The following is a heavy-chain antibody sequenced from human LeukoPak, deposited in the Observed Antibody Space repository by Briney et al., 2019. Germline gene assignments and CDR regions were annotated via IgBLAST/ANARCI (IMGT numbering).Heavy chain of an antibody. CDR2: IYYSGST. D-gene: IGHD2-15*01. CDR1: GGSISRYY. J-gene: IGHJ4*02. V-gene: IGHV4-59*01. CDR3: AREARDSLVGRYLDY. Sequence: SETLSLTCTVSGGSISRYYWSWIRQPPGKGLEWIGYIYYSGSTNYNPSLKSRVTISVDTSKNQFSLKLSSVTAADTAVYYCAREARDSLVGRYLDYWGQGTQVTVSS.